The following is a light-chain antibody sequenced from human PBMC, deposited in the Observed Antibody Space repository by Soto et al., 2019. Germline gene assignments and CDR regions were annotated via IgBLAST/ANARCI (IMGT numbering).Light chain of an antibody. J-gene: IGKJ3*01. Sequence: DIVLTQSPGTLSLSPGDRATLSCRTSRFVSNYYVALYQQRPGQAPRLLIYAASSRATDIPDRFSGSGSGTDFTLTISRLEPEDFAVYYCQHYADSPPVFTFGPGTKVEI. CDR3: QHYADSPPVFT. CDR1: RFVSNYY. CDR2: AAS. V-gene: IGKV3-20*01.